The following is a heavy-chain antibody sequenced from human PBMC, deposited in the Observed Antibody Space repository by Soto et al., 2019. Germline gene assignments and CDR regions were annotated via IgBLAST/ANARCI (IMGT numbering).Heavy chain of an antibody. Sequence: QVQLQESGPGLVKPSQTLSLTCTVSGGSISSGGYYWSWIRQHPGKGLEWIGYIYYSGSTYYNPSLKSRVTISVDTSKNQFSLKLSSVTAADTAVYYCARAAGRSGWHQFDYWGQGTLVTVSS. V-gene: IGHV4-31*03. CDR2: IYYSGST. J-gene: IGHJ4*02. CDR1: GGSISSGGYY. D-gene: IGHD6-19*01. CDR3: ARAAGRSGWHQFDY.